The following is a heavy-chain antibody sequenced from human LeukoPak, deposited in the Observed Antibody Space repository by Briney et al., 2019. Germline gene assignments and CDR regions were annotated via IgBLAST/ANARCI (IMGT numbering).Heavy chain of an antibody. CDR3: ARGLIVVVVAATNWFDP. Sequence: SETLSLTCTVSGGSISSYYWSWIRQPPGKGLEWIGSIYYSGSTYYNPSLKSRVTISVDTSKNQFSLKLSSVTAADTAVYYCARGLIVVVVAATNWFDPWGQGTLVTVSS. CDR2: IYYSGST. V-gene: IGHV4-59*12. J-gene: IGHJ5*02. D-gene: IGHD2-15*01. CDR1: GGSISSYY.